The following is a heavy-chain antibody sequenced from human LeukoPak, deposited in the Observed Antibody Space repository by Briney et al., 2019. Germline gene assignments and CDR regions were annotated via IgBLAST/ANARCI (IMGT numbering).Heavy chain of an antibody. CDR1: GGSISSYY. V-gene: IGHV4-59*01. CDR2: IYYSGST. D-gene: IGHD3-22*01. Sequence: TSETLSLTCTVSGGSISSYYWSWIRQPPGKGLEWIGYIYYSGSTNYNPSLKSRVTISVDTSKNQFSLKLSSVTAADTAVYYCAKGLSSGYHIFGYWGQGTLVTVSS. CDR3: AKGLSSGYHIFGY. J-gene: IGHJ4*02.